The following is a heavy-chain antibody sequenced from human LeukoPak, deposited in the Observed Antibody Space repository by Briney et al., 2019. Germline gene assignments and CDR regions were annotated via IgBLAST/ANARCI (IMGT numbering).Heavy chain of an antibody. CDR1: GFTFSTYW. CDR2: IYYTGSR. Sequence: GSLRLSCAASGFTFSTYWMSWVRQSPGKGLEWIGEIYYTGSRNYNPSLKSRVAMSVDTSKNQFSLELTSVTAADTAEYYCARAVHPQRVPVKDAYGLDVWGQGTTVTVSS. D-gene: IGHD2-8*02. V-gene: IGHV4-4*02. J-gene: IGHJ6*02. CDR3: ARAVHPQRVPVKDAYGLDV.